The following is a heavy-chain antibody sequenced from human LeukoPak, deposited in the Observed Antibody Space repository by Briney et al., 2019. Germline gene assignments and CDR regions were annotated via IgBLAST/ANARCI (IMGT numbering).Heavy chain of an antibody. Sequence: ASVKVSCKASGGTFSSYAISWVRQAPGQGLEWMGRIIPILGIANYAQKFQGRVTITADKSTSTAYMELSSLRSEDTAVYYCAAPTVTNAFDIWGQGTMVTVSS. CDR1: GGTFSSYA. CDR3: AAPTVTNAFDI. CDR2: IIPILGIA. V-gene: IGHV1-69*04. D-gene: IGHD4-17*01. J-gene: IGHJ3*02.